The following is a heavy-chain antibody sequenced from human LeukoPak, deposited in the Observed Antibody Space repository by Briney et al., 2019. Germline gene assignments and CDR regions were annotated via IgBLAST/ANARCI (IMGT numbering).Heavy chain of an antibody. Sequence: TGGSLRLSCAASGFTFDDYGMSWVRQAPGKGLDWVSGINWNGGSTGYADSVKGRFTISRDNAKNSLYLQMNSLRAEDTALYYCARAGVYYYDSSGYYVFDDWGQGTLVTVSS. CDR1: GFTFDDYG. D-gene: IGHD3-22*01. CDR3: ARAGVYYYDSSGYYVFDD. V-gene: IGHV3-20*04. CDR2: INWNGGST. J-gene: IGHJ4*02.